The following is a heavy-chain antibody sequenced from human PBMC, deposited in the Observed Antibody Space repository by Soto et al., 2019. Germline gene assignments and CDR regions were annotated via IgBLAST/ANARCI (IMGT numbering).Heavy chain of an antibody. Sequence: GGSLRLSCAASGFTFSSYSMNWVRQAPGKGLEGVSYISSSSSTIYYADSVKGRFTISRDNAKNSLYLQMNSLRDEDTAVYYCARVLPAHSSGWYLGYYYGMDVWGQGTTVTVSS. J-gene: IGHJ6*02. CDR1: GFTFSSYS. CDR2: ISSSSSTI. V-gene: IGHV3-48*02. CDR3: ARVLPAHSSGWYLGYYYGMDV. D-gene: IGHD6-19*01.